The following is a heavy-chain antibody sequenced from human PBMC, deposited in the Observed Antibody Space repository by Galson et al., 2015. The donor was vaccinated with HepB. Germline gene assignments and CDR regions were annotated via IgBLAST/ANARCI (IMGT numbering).Heavy chain of an antibody. CDR3: TTRRMGATTKAFDI. CDR2: IKSKTDGGTT. D-gene: IGHD1-26*01. Sequence: SLRLSCAASGFTFSNAWMSWVRQAPGKGLEWVGRIKSKTDGGTTDYAAPVKGRFTISRDDSKNTLYLQMNSLKTEDTAVYYCTTRRMGATTKAFDIWGQGTMVTVSS. J-gene: IGHJ3*02. CDR1: GFTFSNAW. V-gene: IGHV3-15*01.